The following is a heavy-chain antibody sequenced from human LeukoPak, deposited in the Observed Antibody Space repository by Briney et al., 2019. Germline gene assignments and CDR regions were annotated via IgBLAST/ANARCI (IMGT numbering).Heavy chain of an antibody. V-gene: IGHV4-59*12. J-gene: IGHJ5*02. Sequence: SETLSLTCTVSGVSTNTYYFWSWVRQPPGKGLEWIGNVDYSGSTNYNPSLKSRVAMSLDTSKNQISLKLSSVTAADTAVYYCTRDGAPYSTGWYSWGQGTLVTVSS. CDR3: TRDGAPYSTGWYS. CDR2: VDYSGST. D-gene: IGHD6-19*01. CDR1: GVSTNTYY.